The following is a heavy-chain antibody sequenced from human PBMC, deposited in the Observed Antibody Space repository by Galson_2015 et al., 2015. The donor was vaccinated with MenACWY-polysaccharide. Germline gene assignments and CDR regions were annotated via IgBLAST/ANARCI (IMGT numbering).Heavy chain of an antibody. J-gene: IGHJ4*02. CDR3: AHPGLSTGRSSCVDY. D-gene: IGHD2-15*01. Sequence: SLRLSCAASGFTFHAYPMSWVRQAPGKGLEWVSAISGSGASTYYADSVKGRFTISRDNSKNTLYLQMSSLSTEDTAVYYCAHPGLSTGRSSCVDYWGQGTLVTVSS. CDR2: ISGSGAST. CDR1: GFTFHAYP. V-gene: IGHV3-23*01.